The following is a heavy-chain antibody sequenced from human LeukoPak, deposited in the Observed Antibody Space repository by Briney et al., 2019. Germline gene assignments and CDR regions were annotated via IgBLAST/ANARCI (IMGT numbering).Heavy chain of an antibody. CDR2: ISGGNNAI. CDR3: ATETEYSNYDAFDI. J-gene: IGHJ3*02. D-gene: IGHD4-11*01. CDR1: GFTFTKYE. Sequence: GGSLRLSCAASGFTFTKYEMNWVRQAPGKGLEWIPYISGGNNAIYYADSVKGRFTISRDNGKNSLYLHMSSLRADDTAIYYCATETEYSNYDAFDIWGQGTMVTVSS. V-gene: IGHV3-48*03.